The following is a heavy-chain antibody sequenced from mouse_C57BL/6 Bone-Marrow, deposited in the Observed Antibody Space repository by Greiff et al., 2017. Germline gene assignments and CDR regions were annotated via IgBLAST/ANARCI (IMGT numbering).Heavy chain of an antibody. CDR2: INPGSGGT. D-gene: IGHD1-1*01. J-gene: IGHJ4*01. CDR3: ARYGYYGDY. Sequence: VQLQQSGAELVRPGTSVKVSCKASGYAFTNYLIEWVKQRPGQGLEWIGVINPGSGGTKYNEKFKGKATLTADKSSSTAYMQLSSLTSDDSAVYFCARYGYYGDYWGQGTSVTVSS. V-gene: IGHV1-54*01. CDR1: GYAFTNYL.